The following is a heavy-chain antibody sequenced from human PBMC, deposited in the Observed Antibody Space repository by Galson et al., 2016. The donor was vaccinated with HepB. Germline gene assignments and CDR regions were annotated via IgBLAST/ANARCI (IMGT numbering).Heavy chain of an antibody. Sequence: SVKVSCKASNYTFTSYGISWVRQAPGQGLEWMGWISPYNGNIKFAQKLQGRVILTADTSTSKAYMELRSLRSEDTAGYFCATGSTNAFDFWGQGTGVTVSS. CDR2: ISPYNGNI. D-gene: IGHD1-26*01. V-gene: IGHV1-18*04. CDR3: ATGSTNAFDF. J-gene: IGHJ3*01. CDR1: NYTFTSYG.